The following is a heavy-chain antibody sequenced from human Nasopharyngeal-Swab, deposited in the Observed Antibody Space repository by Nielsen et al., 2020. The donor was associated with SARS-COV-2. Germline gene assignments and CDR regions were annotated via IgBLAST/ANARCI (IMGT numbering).Heavy chain of an antibody. CDR1: GFILTTYC. Sequence: GGSLTLSCATSGFILTTYCIHWVRQAPGKGLEWVAVSWYDGTDTFYADSVRDRITITRDKSKTRLTLQMYNLRVDDTAPYYCARLLGPRFGLDVWGQGTTVTVSS. V-gene: IGHV3-33*01. J-gene: IGHJ6*02. CDR3: ARLLGPRFGLDV. CDR2: SWYDGTDT. D-gene: IGHD3-16*01.